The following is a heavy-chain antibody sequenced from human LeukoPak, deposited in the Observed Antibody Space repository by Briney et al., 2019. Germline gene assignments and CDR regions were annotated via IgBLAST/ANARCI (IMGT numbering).Heavy chain of an antibody. V-gene: IGHV4-4*07. Sequence: SETLSLTCTVSALSTYYWSWMRLPAGKGLEWIGRIHSTGSTTYNPSLKSRVTMSVDASKNRFSLKLTSVIAADTALYYCARDRTSAYYRDYFDYWGQGILVTVSS. D-gene: IGHD1-26*01. CDR1: ALSTYY. CDR3: ARDRTSAYYRDYFDY. CDR2: IHSTGST. J-gene: IGHJ4*02.